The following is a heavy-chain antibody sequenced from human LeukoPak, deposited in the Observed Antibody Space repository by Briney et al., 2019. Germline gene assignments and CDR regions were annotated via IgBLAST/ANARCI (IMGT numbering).Heavy chain of an antibody. D-gene: IGHD3-22*01. CDR3: ARDRAAYYYDSSAYDY. CDR1: GFTFSSYS. J-gene: IGHJ4*02. CDR2: ISSSNSYI. Sequence: GGSLRLSFAASGFTFSSYSMNWVRQAPGKGLEWVSSISSSNSYIYYADSVKDRFTISRDNAKNSLYLQMHSLRAEDTAVYYCARDRAAYYYDSSAYDYWGQGTLVTVSS. V-gene: IGHV3-21*01.